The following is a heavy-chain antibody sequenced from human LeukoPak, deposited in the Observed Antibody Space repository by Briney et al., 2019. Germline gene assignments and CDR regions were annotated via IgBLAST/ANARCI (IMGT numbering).Heavy chain of an antibody. J-gene: IGHJ4*02. D-gene: IGHD6-19*01. CDR3: ARSSGWPFGY. CDR2: IIPMFRTS. Sequence: SVKVSCKASGGTFSSYTVTWVRQAPGQGLEWMGGIIPMFRTSNYAQKFQGRVTMTRDMSTSTVYMELSSLRSEDTAVYYCARSSGWPFGYWGQGTLVTVSS. CDR1: GGTFSSYT. V-gene: IGHV1-69*05.